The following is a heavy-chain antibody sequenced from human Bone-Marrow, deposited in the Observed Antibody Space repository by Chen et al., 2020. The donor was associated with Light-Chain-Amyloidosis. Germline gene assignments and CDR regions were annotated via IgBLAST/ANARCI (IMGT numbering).Heavy chain of an antibody. V-gene: IGHV3-7*01. CDR1: GFTFSRYF. J-gene: IGHJ4*02. CDR3: ARESSVAAPYYLDY. Sequence: EVRLVESGGGLVQPGGSLRLSCAASGFTFSRYFMSWVRQAPGKGLEWVANISEDGKEKYYVQSVKGRFTISRDNAKNAVYLQMHSLGAEDSAIYFCARESSVAAPYYLDYWGQGIRVTVSA. D-gene: IGHD6-25*01. CDR2: ISEDGKEK.